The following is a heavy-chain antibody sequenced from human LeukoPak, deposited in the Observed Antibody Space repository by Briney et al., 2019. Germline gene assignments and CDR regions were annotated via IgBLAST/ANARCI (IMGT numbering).Heavy chain of an antibody. CDR1: GGSISSYY. CDR2: IYYSGST. D-gene: IGHD5-18*01. Sequence: KPSETLSLTCTVSGGSISSYYWSWIRQPPGKGLEWIGYIYYSGSTNYNPSLKSRVTISVDTSKSQFSLKLSSVTAADTAVYYCARNGYSGYFAYWGQGTLVTVSS. CDR3: ARNGYSGYFAY. J-gene: IGHJ4*02. V-gene: IGHV4-59*01.